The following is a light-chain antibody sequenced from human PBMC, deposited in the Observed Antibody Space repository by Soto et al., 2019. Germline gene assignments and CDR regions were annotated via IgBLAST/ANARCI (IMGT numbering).Light chain of an antibody. CDR3: QQYNNWPGT. Sequence: EIVMTQSPATLSLSPGERATLSCRASQSVSSNLAWYQQKPGQAPRLLIYGASTRATGIPARFSGSESGTEFTLTISSLQSEDFAVYYCQQYNNWPGTFGQGTKVEIK. V-gene: IGKV3-15*01. CDR2: GAS. J-gene: IGKJ1*01. CDR1: QSVSSN.